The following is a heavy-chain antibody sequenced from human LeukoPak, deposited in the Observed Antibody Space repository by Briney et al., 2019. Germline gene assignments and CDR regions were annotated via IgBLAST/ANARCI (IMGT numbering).Heavy chain of an antibody. D-gene: IGHD4-17*01. Sequence: ASVKVSCKVSGYTLTELPMHWVRQAPGKGLEWMGGFDPEDGETIYAQKFQGRVTMTEDTSTDTAYMELSSLRSEDTAVYYCATASTTAYWFDPWGQGTLVTVSS. V-gene: IGHV1-24*01. CDR2: FDPEDGET. CDR3: ATASTTAYWFDP. CDR1: GYTLTELP. J-gene: IGHJ5*02.